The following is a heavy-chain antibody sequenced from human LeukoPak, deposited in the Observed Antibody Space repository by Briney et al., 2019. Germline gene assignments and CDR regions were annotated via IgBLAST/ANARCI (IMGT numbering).Heavy chain of an antibody. J-gene: IGHJ4*02. D-gene: IGHD3-3*01. Sequence: PGGSLRLSCTASGFTFGDYAMSWVRQAPGKGLEWVGFIRSKAYGGTTEYAASVKGRFTISRDDSKGIAYVQMNSLKTEDTAVYYCTRDPSNYDFWSGFLYYFDYWGQGTLVTVSS. V-gene: IGHV3-49*04. CDR2: IRSKAYGGTT. CDR3: TRDPSNYDFWSGFLYYFDY. CDR1: GFTFGDYA.